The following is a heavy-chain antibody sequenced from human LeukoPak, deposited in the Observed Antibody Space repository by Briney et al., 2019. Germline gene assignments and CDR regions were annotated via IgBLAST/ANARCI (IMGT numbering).Heavy chain of an antibody. V-gene: IGHV3-21*04. Sequence: GGSLRLSCAASGFTFSSYSMNWVRQAPGKGLEWVSSISSSSSYIYYADSVKGRFTISRDNAKNSLYLQMNSLRAEDTAVYYCARVRRQLVFSYFDYWGQGTLVTVSS. D-gene: IGHD6-13*01. CDR3: ARVRRQLVFSYFDY. J-gene: IGHJ4*02. CDR1: GFTFSSYS. CDR2: ISSSSSYI.